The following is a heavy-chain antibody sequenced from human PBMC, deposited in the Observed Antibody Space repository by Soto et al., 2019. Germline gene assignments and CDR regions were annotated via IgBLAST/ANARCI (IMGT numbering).Heavy chain of an antibody. D-gene: IGHD5-12*01. CDR3: VRVVAIPGYPDN. CDR2: IVPIVDTS. Sequence: QVQLVQSWAEVRQTASSVKVSCKTSGGTFSSYAISWVRQAPGQGLEWMGGIVPIVDTSTYAQKFQGRVTITADESTSTVYMELSSLRSDDTAVYYCVRVVAIPGYPDNWGQGTLVTVSS. V-gene: IGHV1-69*12. CDR1: GGTFSSYA. J-gene: IGHJ4*02.